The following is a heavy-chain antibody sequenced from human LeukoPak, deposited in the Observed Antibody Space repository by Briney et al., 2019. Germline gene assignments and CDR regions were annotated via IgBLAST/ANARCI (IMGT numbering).Heavy chain of an antibody. J-gene: IGHJ6*03. Sequence: PGGSLRLSCAASGFTFSSYAMSWVRQAPGKGLEWVSAISGSGGSTYYADSVKGRFTISRDNSKNTLYLQMNSLRAEDTAVYYCAKGVSSSSLISYYYYMHVWGKGTTVTVSS. D-gene: IGHD6-6*01. CDR3: AKGVSSSSLISYYYYMHV. CDR1: GFTFSSYA. CDR2: ISGSGGST. V-gene: IGHV3-23*01.